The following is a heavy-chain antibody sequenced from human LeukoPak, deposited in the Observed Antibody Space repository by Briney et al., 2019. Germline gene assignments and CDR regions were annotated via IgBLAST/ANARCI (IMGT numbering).Heavy chain of an antibody. CDR3: ARARSSSWFDNYYYYGMDV. V-gene: IGHV3-13*01. CDR2: IGTAGDT. J-gene: IGHJ6*02. D-gene: IGHD6-13*01. CDR1: GFTFSSYD. Sequence: GGSLRLSCAASGFTFSSYDMHWVRQATGKGLEWVSAIGTAGDTYYPGSVKGRFTNSRENAKNSLYLQMNSLRAGDTAVYYCARARSSSWFDNYYYYGMDVWGQGTTVTVSS.